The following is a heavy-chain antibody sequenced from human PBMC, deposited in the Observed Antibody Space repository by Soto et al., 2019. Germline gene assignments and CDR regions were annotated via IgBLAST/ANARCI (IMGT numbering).Heavy chain of an antibody. J-gene: IGHJ4*02. V-gene: IGHV3-30*18. Sequence: LRLSCAASGFLFRAYGMHRVRQAPGRGLEWVALISNDGNNKYYVDSVKGRFTISRDNSKNTLNLQMNSLRAEDTAVYYCAKGEGFYHNITLGGREPLVPFS. CDR2: ISNDGNNK. D-gene: IGHD1-1*01. CDR1: GFLFRAYG. CDR3: AKGEGFYHNITL.